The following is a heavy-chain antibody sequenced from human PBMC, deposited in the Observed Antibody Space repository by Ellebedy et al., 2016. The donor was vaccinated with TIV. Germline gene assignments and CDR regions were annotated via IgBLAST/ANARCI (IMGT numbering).Heavy chain of an antibody. CDR1: VGTFNGYY. D-gene: IGHD3-10*01. J-gene: IGHJ4*02. V-gene: IGHV4-34*01. CDR2: IYYSGST. CDR3: ARAELVDYYGSGSYYCYFDY. Sequence: MPSETLSLTCAVYVGTFNGYYWAWIRQSPGKGLEWIGSIYYSGSTYYNPSLKSRVTISVDTSKNQFSLKLSSVTAADTAVYYCARAELVDYYGSGSYYCYFDYWGQGTLVTVSS.